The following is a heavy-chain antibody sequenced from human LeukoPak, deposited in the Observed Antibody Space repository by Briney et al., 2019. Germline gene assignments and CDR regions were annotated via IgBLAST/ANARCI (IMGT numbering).Heavy chain of an antibody. D-gene: IGHD1-7*01. V-gene: IGHV3-9*01. Sequence: GGSLRLSCAASGFTFGDYAMHWVRQAPGKGLEWVSGISRDSGTIVYADSVKGRFTISRDNAKNSLYLQLGSLTTEDTAFYYCAAKKGGTASFDYWGQGTLVTVSP. J-gene: IGHJ4*02. CDR2: ISRDSGTI. CDR1: GFTFGDYA. CDR3: AAKKGGTASFDY.